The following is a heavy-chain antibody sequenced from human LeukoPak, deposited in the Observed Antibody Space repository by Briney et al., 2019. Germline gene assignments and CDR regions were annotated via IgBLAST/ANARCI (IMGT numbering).Heavy chain of an antibody. V-gene: IGHV1-18*01. CDR3: ARDLRNYDSSGYYSFDY. CDR2: ISAYNGNT. CDR1: GYTFTSYG. J-gene: IGHJ4*02. Sequence: ASMKVSCKASGYTFTSYGISWVRQAPGQGLEWMGWISAYNGNTNYAQKLQGRVTMTTDTSTSTAYMELRSLRSDDTAVYYCARDLRNYDSSGYYSFDYWGQGTLVTVSS. D-gene: IGHD3-22*01.